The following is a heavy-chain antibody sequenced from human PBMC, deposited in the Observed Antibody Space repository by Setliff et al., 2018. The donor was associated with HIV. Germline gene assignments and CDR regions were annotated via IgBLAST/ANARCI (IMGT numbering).Heavy chain of an antibody. J-gene: IGHJ4*02. V-gene: IGHV3-49*04. CDR3: ARSPYGDYGLDY. CDR1: GFTFGDYA. D-gene: IGHD4-17*01. CDR2: IRSEGYGGTT. Sequence: PGGSLRLSCTASGFTFGDYAMAWVRQAPGKGLDWVAFIRSEGYGGTTENAASVKGRFTISRDNAKNSLYLQMNTLRAEDTAVYFCARSPYGDYGLDYWGQGTLVTVS.